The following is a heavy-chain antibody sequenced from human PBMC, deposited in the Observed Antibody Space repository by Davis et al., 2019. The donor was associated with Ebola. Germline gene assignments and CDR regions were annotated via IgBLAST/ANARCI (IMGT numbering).Heavy chain of an antibody. CDR2: ISGSGGST. J-gene: IGHJ4*02. D-gene: IGHD2-2*01. CDR1: GFTFSSYA. V-gene: IGHV3-23*01. Sequence: PGGSLRLSCAASGFTFSSYAMSWVRQAPGKGLKWVSAISGSGGSTYYADSVKGRFTISRDNSKNTLYLQMNSLRAEDTAVYYCARDHEDIVLVPAAHFDYWGQGTLVTVSS. CDR3: ARDHEDIVLVPAAHFDY.